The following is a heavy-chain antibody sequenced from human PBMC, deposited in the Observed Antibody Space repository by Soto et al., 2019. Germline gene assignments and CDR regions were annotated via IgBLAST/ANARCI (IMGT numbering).Heavy chain of an antibody. Sequence: QVQLVQSGAEVKKPGASVKVSCKASGYSFTRYGIAWVRQAPGQGLEWMGWISALNGNTKYAEKLQGRVTMTTDTSTTTAYMEMRSLRSDDTAVYYCARDYYGSGSYFSFRGQGTLVTVSS. CDR3: ARDYYGSGSYFSF. D-gene: IGHD3-10*01. CDR1: GYSFTRYG. J-gene: IGHJ4*02. V-gene: IGHV1-18*01. CDR2: ISALNGNT.